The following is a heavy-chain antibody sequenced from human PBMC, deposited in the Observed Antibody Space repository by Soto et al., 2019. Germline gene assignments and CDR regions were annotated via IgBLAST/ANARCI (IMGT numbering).Heavy chain of an antibody. J-gene: IGHJ5*02. CDR1: GGSISSYY. V-gene: IGHV4-59*08. Sequence: SETLSLTCTVSGGSISSYYWSWIRQPPGKGLEWIGYIYYSGSTNYNPSLKSRVTISVDTSKNQFSLKLSSVTAADTAVYYCARHYRSPSGGCRRCNWFDPWGQGTLVTVSS. CDR2: IYYSGST. D-gene: IGHD1-26*01. CDR3: ARHYRSPSGGCRRCNWFDP.